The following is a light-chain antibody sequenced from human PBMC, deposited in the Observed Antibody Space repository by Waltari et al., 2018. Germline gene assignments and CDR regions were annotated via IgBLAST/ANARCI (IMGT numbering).Light chain of an antibody. V-gene: IGLV2-14*01. CDR3: SSYTSSSTYVV. Sequence: QSALTQPASVSGSPGQSITISCTGTSSDVGGYNYVPWYQQHPGKAPKLMIYDVSNRPSGVSKRFSGSKSGNTASLTISGLQAEDEADYYCSSYTSSSTYVVFGGGTKLTVL. J-gene: IGLJ2*01. CDR1: SSDVGGYNY. CDR2: DVS.